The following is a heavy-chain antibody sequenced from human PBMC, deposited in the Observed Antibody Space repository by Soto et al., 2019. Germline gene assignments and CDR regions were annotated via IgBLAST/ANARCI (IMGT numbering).Heavy chain of an antibody. CDR2: GYYTGDT. CDR1: SGPSRSYN. D-gene: IGHD4-17*01. Sequence: QVQLQQSGPRLVKPSVTLSLTCTVSSGPSRSYNWCWIRQSPSRGLEWICYGYYTGDTAYNPSLNRRVTISADTSTNNTSLILTSVTAADTAFDYCVRQGIDYLYGLADVWGQGTTVPVSS. J-gene: IGHJ6*02. V-gene: IGHV4-59*08. CDR3: VRQGIDYLYGLADV.